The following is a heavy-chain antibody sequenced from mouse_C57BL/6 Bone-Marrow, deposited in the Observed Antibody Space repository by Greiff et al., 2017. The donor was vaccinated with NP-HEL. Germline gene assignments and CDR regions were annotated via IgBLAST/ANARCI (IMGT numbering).Heavy chain of an antibody. CDR3: ARGVNFSWFAY. J-gene: IGHJ3*01. CDR1: GYTFTSYW. D-gene: IGHD1-3*01. CDR2: IYPGSGST. Sequence: QVHVKQPGAELVKPGASVKMSCKASGYTFTSYWITWVKQRPGQGLEWIGDIYPGSGSTNYNEKFKSKATLTVDTSSSTAYMQLSSLTSEDSAVYYCARGVNFSWFAYWGQGTLVTVSA. V-gene: IGHV1-55*01.